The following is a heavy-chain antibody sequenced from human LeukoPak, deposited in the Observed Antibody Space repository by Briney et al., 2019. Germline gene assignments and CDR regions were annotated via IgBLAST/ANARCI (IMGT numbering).Heavy chain of an antibody. V-gene: IGHV3-23*01. CDR2: ISDSGGSA. CDR1: GFTFNTYA. Sequence: GGSLRLSCAASGFTFNTYAMSWVRQPPGKGLEWVSAISDSGGSAYYADSVKGRFTISRDNSKNTLYLQMNSLRAEDTAVYYCAKDGGSIVSAYWFDYWGQGTLVTVSS. CDR3: AKDGGSIVSAYWFDY. D-gene: IGHD2-8*02. J-gene: IGHJ4*02.